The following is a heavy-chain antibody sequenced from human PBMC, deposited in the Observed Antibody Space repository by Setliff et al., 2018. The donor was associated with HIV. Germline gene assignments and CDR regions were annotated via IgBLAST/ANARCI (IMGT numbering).Heavy chain of an antibody. CDR2: FMYTDIHYVNYLN. Sequence: PSETLSLTCAVSGASFVGDNHWSWIRQTPERGLEWIAYFMYTDIHYVNYLNYRNPSLASRLSISVDKSKNQFSLTLSSVTAADTAVYYCARARSDWYNVRPYYFDYWGPGTLVTVSS. V-gene: IGHV4-30-4*01. CDR3: ARARSDWYNVRPYYFDY. D-gene: IGHD6-19*01. CDR1: GASFVGDNH. J-gene: IGHJ4*02.